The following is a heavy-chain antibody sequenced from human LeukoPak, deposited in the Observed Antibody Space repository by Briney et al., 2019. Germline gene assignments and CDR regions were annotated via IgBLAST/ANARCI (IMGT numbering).Heavy chain of an antibody. CDR1: GFTFSTYW. D-gene: IGHD4-17*01. CDR2: IKQDGSEK. V-gene: IGHV3-7*05. Sequence: GGSLRLSCAASGFTFSTYWMTWVRQSPGKGLEWVANIKQDGSEKYYVDSVKGRFTISRDNAKNSLYLQMNSLRADDTAVYYCARDSGDYAFDYWGQGTLSPSPQ. J-gene: IGHJ4*02. CDR3: ARDSGDYAFDY.